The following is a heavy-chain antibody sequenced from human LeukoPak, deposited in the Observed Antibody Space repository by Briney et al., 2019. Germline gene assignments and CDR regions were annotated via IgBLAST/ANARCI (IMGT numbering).Heavy chain of an antibody. V-gene: IGHV3-69-1*01. D-gene: IGHD2-15*01. CDR1: GFIVSSNS. CDR2: ITSSTYI. Sequence: GGSLRLSCVASGFIVSSNSMSWVRQAPGKGLEWVSSITSSTYIYYSDSVKGRFTISRDNAKNSLYLQMNSLRAEDTAIYYCARDLYLARPFDYWGQGTLVTVSS. CDR3: ARDLYLARPFDY. J-gene: IGHJ4*02.